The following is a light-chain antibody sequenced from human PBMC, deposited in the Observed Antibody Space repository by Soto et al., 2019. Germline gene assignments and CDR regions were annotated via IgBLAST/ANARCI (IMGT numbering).Light chain of an antibody. J-gene: IGKJ3*01. CDR1: QNVRTY. V-gene: IGKV3-11*01. CDR2: DAS. Sequence: EIVLTQSPATLSLSPGDRATLSCRASQNVRTYLGWYQQKPGQAPRLLIYDASNRATGIPARFSGSGSGTDFTLTISSREPEDFAVDYCQQRATWPPFTFGPGTKVDLK. CDR3: QQRATWPPFT.